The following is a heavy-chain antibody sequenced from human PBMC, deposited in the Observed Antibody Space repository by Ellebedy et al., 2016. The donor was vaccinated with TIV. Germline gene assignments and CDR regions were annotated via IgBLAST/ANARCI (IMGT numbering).Heavy chain of an antibody. Sequence: SETLSLTXAVYGASFSHYYWSWIRLPPGKGLEWIGEINHSGSTYYNPSLKSRVSMSVDRSKNQFSLKLKSLSAADTAVYFCARGRGGSYSIPFDVWGQGALVTVSS. J-gene: IGHJ4*02. CDR3: ARGRGGSYSIPFDV. D-gene: IGHD1-26*01. V-gene: IGHV4-34*01. CDR1: GASFSHYY. CDR2: INHSGST.